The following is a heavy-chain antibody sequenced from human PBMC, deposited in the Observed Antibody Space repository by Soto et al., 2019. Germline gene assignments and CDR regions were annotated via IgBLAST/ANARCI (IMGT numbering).Heavy chain of an antibody. Sequence: PGESLKISCKGSGYSFTSYWIGWVRQMPGKGLEWKEIIYPGESKTRYSPSFQGQVTISADKSISTAYLQWSSLKASDTAMYYCARQPDYDILTGYTYGMDVWGQGTTVTVSS. CDR1: GYSFTSYW. CDR2: IYPGESKT. CDR3: ARQPDYDILTGYTYGMDV. V-gene: IGHV5-51*01. J-gene: IGHJ6*02. D-gene: IGHD3-9*01.